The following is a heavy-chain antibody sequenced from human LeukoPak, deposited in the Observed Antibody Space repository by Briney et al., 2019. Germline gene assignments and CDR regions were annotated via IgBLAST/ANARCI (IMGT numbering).Heavy chain of an antibody. D-gene: IGHD1-26*01. Sequence: ASEKVSCKVSGYTLTELSMHWVRQAPGKGLEWMGGFDPEDGETIYAQKFQGRVTMTEDTSTDTAYMELSSLRSEDTAVYYCATGKGGIVGATTGIDYWGQGTLVTVSS. J-gene: IGHJ4*02. CDR2: FDPEDGET. CDR3: ATGKGGIVGATTGIDY. CDR1: GYTLTELS. V-gene: IGHV1-24*01.